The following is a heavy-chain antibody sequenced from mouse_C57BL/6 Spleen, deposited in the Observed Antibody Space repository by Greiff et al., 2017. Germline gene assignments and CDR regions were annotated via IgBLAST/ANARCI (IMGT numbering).Heavy chain of an antibody. D-gene: IGHD2-4*01. J-gene: IGHJ2*01. CDR3: ARHDYGDYFDY. CDR1: GYTFTSYW. CDR2: IYPSDSET. V-gene: IGHV1-61*01. Sequence: VQLQQPGAELVRPGSSVKLSCKASGYTFTSYWLDWVKQRPGQGLEWIGNIYPSDSETHYNQKFKDKATLTVDKSSSTAYMQLSSLTSEDSAVYYCARHDYGDYFDYWGQGTTLTVSS.